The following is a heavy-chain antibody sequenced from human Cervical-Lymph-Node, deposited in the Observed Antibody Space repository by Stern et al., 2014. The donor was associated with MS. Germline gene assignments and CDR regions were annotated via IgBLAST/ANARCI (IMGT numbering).Heavy chain of an antibody. CDR3: TIADYNYAFGY. J-gene: IGHJ4*02. CDR1: GYTLNEVS. CDR2: FDPEDGET. V-gene: IGHV1-24*01. Sequence: MQLVESGAEVKKPGASVKVSCKVSGYTLNEVSMHWVRQAPGKGLEWMGGFDPEDGETIYAQKFQGRVAMTEDTSTDTAYMELSSLTSEDTAVFYCTIADYNYAFGYWGQGTLVTVSS. D-gene: IGHD3-16*01.